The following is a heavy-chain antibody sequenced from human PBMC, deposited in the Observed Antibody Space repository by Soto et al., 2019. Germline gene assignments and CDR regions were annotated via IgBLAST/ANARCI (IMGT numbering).Heavy chain of an antibody. J-gene: IGHJ6*03. CDR3: AKAYYYYYYMDV. CDR2: ISWNSGSI. Sequence: GGSLRLSCAASGFTFDDYAMHWVRQAPGKGLEWVSGISWNSGSIGYADSVKGRFTISRDNAKNSLYLQMNSLRAEDTALYYCAKAYYYYYYMDVWGKGTKVTVSS. V-gene: IGHV3-9*01. CDR1: GFTFDDYA.